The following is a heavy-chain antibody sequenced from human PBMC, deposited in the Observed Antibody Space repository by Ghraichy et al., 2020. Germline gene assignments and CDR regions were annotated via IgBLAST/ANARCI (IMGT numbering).Heavy chain of an antibody. Sequence: GGSLRLSCAASGFTFSSYSMNWVRQAPGKGLEWVSSIRSSSSYIYYADSVKGRFTISRDNAKNSLYLQMNSLRAEDTAVYYCARDRRRAPSSDSWGQGTLVTVSS. J-gene: IGHJ4*02. V-gene: IGHV3-21*01. CDR1: GFTFSSYS. D-gene: IGHD6-6*01. CDR3: ARDRRRAPSSDS. CDR2: IRSSSSYI.